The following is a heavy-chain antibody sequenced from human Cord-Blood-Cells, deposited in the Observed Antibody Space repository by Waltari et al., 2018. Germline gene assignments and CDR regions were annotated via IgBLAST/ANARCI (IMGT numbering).Heavy chain of an antibody. CDR3: ARHWVWFGELLYFDY. J-gene: IGHJ4*02. Sequence: QLQLQESGPGLVKPSETLSLTCTVSGGSISSSSYYWGWIRPPPGKGLEWIGSIYYSWSTYYNPSLKSRVTISVDTSKIQFSLKLSSVTAADTAVYYCARHWVWFGELLYFDYWGQGTLVTVSS. V-gene: IGHV4-39*01. D-gene: IGHD3-10*01. CDR1: GGSISSSSYY. CDR2: IYYSWST.